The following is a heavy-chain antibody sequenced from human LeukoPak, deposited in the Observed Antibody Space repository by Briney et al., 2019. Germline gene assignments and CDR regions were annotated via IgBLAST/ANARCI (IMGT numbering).Heavy chain of an antibody. CDR1: GGTFSSYA. CDR3: ARNPQRWLQLPGYFDY. V-gene: IGHV1-69*01. Sequence: SVKVSCXASGGTFSSYAISWVRQAPGQGLEWMGGIIPIFGTANYAQKFQGRVTITADESTSTAYMELSSLRSEDTAVYYCARNPQRWLQLPGYFDYWGQGTLVTVSS. D-gene: IGHD5-24*01. CDR2: IIPIFGTA. J-gene: IGHJ4*02.